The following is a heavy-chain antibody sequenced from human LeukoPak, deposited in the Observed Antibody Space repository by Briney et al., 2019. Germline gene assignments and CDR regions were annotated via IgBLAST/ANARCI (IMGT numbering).Heavy chain of an antibody. CDR2: INAGNGNT. Sequence: ASVTVSCKASGYTFTSYAIHWVRQAPGQRLEWMGWINAGNGNTKYSQKFQGRVTITRDTSASTAYMELSSLRSEDTAVYYCARDLGVLRFLEWPYGMDVWGQGTTVTVSS. J-gene: IGHJ6*02. D-gene: IGHD3-3*01. V-gene: IGHV1-3*01. CDR3: ARDLGVLRFLEWPYGMDV. CDR1: GYTFTSYA.